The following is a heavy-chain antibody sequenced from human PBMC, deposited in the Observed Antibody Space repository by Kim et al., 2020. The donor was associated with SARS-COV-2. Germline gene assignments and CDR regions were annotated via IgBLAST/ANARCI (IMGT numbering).Heavy chain of an antibody. CDR1: GFTFSSYS. Sequence: GGSLRLSCAASGFTFSSYSMNWVRQAPGKGLEWVSSISSSSSYIYYADSVKGRFTISRDNAKNSLYLQMNSLRAEDTAVYYCARSPLSGGIYMDVWGKGTTVTVSS. J-gene: IGHJ6*03. V-gene: IGHV3-21*01. CDR2: ISSSSSYI. CDR3: ARSPLSGGIYMDV. D-gene: IGHD7-27*01.